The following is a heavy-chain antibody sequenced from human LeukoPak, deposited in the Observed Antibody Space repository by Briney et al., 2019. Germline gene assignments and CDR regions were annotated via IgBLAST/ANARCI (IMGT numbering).Heavy chain of an antibody. V-gene: IGHV4-30-4*07. CDR1: GGSISSGGYS. Sequence: SETLSLTCAVSGGSISSGGYSWSWIRQPPGKGLEWIGYIYYSGSTYYNPSLKGRVTISVDTSKNQFSLKLSSVTAADTAVYYCARVAVTRYVASPFDYWGQGTLVTVSS. CDR2: IYYSGST. CDR3: ARVAVTRYVASPFDY. D-gene: IGHD4-17*01. J-gene: IGHJ4*02.